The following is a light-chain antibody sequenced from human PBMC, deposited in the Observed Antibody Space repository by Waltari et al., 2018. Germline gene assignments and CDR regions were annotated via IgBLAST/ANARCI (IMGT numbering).Light chain of an antibody. CDR1: QSVSNY. V-gene: IGKV3-11*01. CDR3: QQCNNWPGT. Sequence: EIVLTQSPPTLSLSPGERATFPCRASQSVSNYLTWYQQKPGHAPKLLIYDASRRATGIPARFSGSGSGTDFTLTISSLEPEDFAAYYCQQCNNWPGTFGQGTKVEIK. CDR2: DAS. J-gene: IGKJ1*01.